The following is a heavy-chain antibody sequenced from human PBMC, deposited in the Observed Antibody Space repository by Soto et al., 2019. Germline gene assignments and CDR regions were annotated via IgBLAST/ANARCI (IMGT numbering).Heavy chain of an antibody. CDR2: ISASGGST. D-gene: IGHD3-10*01. CDR3: AIHFYYGSGSYCAVDY. Sequence: EVQLLESGGGLVQPGGSLRLSCVVSGFTFNNYAMNWVRQAPGKGLEWVSGISASGGSTYYADSVKGRFTISRDSSKHTLYLQMNSLRADDTAIYYCAIHFYYGSGSYCAVDYWGQGTRVTVSS. J-gene: IGHJ4*02. CDR1: GFTFNNYA. V-gene: IGHV3-23*01.